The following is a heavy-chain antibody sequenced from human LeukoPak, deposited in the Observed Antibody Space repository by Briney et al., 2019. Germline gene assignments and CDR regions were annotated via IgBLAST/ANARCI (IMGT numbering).Heavy chain of an antibody. CDR1: GGTFSSYA. CDR3: ARGVMAAPQTFDY. D-gene: IGHD2-15*01. J-gene: IGHJ4*02. CDR2: IIPIFGTA. V-gene: IGHV1-69*06. Sequence: SVKVSCKASGGTFSSYAISWVRQAPGQGLEWMGGIIPIFGTANYAQKFQGRVTITADKSTSTAYMELSSLRSEDTAVYYCARGVMAAPQTFDYWGQGTLVTVSS.